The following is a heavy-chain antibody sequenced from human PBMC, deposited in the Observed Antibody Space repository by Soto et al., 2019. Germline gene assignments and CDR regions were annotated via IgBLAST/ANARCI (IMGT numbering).Heavy chain of an antibody. Sequence: GASVKVSCKASGGTFSSYAISWVRQAPGQGLEWMGWIIANNGKTNYAQKLQGRVTMTTDKSTSTAYMELRSLRSDDTAVYYCGRSVGLSYGMDVWGQGTTVTVSS. V-gene: IGHV1-18*01. D-gene: IGHD1-26*01. J-gene: IGHJ6*02. CDR2: IIANNGKT. CDR1: GGTFSSYA. CDR3: GRSVGLSYGMDV.